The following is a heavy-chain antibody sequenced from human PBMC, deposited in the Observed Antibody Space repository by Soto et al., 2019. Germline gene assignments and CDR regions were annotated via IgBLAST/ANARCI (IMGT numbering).Heavy chain of an antibody. CDR2: ISTWNDGK. J-gene: IGHJ4*02. CDR3: ARLNSDYAVDY. CDR1: GYTFTSYG. D-gene: IGHD5-12*01. Sequence: ASVTVSCKPSGYTFTSYGFSWVRQAPGQGPEWMGWISTWNDGKTDAQKFRGRVTMTTDTSTSTAYMELRSLRSDDTAVYYCARLNSDYAVDYWGQGTLVTVSS. V-gene: IGHV1-18*04.